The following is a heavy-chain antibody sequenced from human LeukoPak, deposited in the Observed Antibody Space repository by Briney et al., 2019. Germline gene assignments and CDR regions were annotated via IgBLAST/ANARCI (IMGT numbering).Heavy chain of an antibody. CDR2: INPSGGST. J-gene: IGHJ4*02. CDR3: AREDGYNSGFDY. D-gene: IGHD5-24*01. Sequence: GASVKVSCKASGYTFTSYGISWVRQAPGQGLEWMGIINPSGGSTSYAQKFQGRVTMTRDTSTSTVYMELSSLRSEDTAVYYCAREDGYNSGFDYWGQGTLVTVSS. CDR1: GYTFTSYG. V-gene: IGHV1-46*01.